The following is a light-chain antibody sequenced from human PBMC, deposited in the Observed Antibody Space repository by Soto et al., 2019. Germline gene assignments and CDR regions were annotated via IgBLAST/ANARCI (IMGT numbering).Light chain of an antibody. CDR3: CSYTSSSTHV. CDR2: DVN. CDR1: SSDVGGYNF. V-gene: IGLV2-14*03. J-gene: IGLJ1*01. Sequence: QSALTQPASVSGSPGQSITFSCTGTSSDVGGYNFVSWYQQHPGKVPKLMIFDVNRRPSGVSDRFSGSKSGNTASLTISGLQAEDEGDYYCCSYTSSSTHVFGSGTKLTVL.